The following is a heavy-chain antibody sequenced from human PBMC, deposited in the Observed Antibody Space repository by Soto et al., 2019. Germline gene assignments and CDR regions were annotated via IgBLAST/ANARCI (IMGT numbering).Heavy chain of an antibody. CDR2: ISYDGSNK. Sequence: PGGSLRLSCAAPGFTFSSYGMHWVRQAPGKGLEWVAVISYDGSNKYYADSVKGRFTISRDNSKNTLYLQMNSLRAEDTAVYYCAKGRKWELLRTLDYWGQGTLVTVSS. V-gene: IGHV3-30*18. D-gene: IGHD1-26*01. CDR1: GFTFSSYG. CDR3: AKGRKWELLRTLDY. J-gene: IGHJ4*02.